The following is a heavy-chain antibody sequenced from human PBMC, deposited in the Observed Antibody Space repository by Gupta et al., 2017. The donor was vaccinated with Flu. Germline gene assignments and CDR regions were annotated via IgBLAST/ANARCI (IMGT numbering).Heavy chain of an antibody. CDR1: GFPFSDYY. J-gene: IGHJ4*02. Sequence: QVQLVESGGGLVKPGGSLRLPCAASGFPFSDYYMTWILNATGQGLEWVSDISSSGSTIYYADSVKGRVTISRDNAKNSLYLQMKSLRAEDTAVYYCATHRSYYDFWSGYNQHDYWGQRTLVTVSS. CDR3: ATHRSYYDFWSGYNQHDY. D-gene: IGHD3-3*01. V-gene: IGHV3-11*01. CDR2: ISSSGSTI.